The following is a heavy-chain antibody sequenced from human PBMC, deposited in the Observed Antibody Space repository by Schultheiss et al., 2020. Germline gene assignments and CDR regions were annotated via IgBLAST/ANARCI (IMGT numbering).Heavy chain of an antibody. CDR1: GFTFSSSS. CDR2: ISGSGGST. D-gene: IGHD1-26*01. V-gene: IGHV3-23*01. J-gene: IGHJ4*02. CDR3: ANDPHGVGATDY. Sequence: GGSLRLSCAASGFTFSSSSMAWVRQAPGKGLEWVSAISGSGGSTYYADSVKGRFTISRDNSKDTLYLQMNSLRAEDTAVYYCANDPHGVGATDYWGQGTLVTVSS.